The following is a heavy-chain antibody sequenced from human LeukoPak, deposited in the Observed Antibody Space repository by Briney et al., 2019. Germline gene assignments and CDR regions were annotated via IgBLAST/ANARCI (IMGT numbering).Heavy chain of an antibody. CDR3: AKAHRGDSSGYYRIIDYYYYGMDV. CDR2: ISGSGGST. J-gene: IGHJ6*02. Sequence: PGGSLRLSCAASGFTFSAYGMHWVRQAPGKGLGWVSVISGSGGSTYYADSVKGRFTISRDNSKNTLYLQMNSLRAEDTAVYYCAKAHRGDSSGYYRIIDYYYYGMDVWGQGTTVTVSS. CDR1: GFTFSAYG. D-gene: IGHD3-22*01. V-gene: IGHV3-23*01.